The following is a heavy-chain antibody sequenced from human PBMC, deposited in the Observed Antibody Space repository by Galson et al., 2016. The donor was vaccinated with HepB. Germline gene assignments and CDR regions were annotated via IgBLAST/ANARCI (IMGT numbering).Heavy chain of an antibody. CDR1: GYTFTSYG. J-gene: IGHJ6*02. CDR2: ISAYNGNT. V-gene: IGHV1-18*01. CDR3: ARAPIPGIAVAGTGVDYYYYYGMDV. D-gene: IGHD6-19*01. Sequence: SVKVSCKASGYTFTSYGISWVRQAPGQGLEWMGWISAYNGNTNYAQKLQGRVTMTTDTSTSTAYMERRSLRSDDTAVYYCARAPIPGIAVAGTGVDYYYYYGMDVWGQGTTVTVSS.